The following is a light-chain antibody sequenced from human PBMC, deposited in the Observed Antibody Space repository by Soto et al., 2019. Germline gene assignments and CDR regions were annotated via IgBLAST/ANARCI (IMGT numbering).Light chain of an antibody. J-gene: IGLJ1*01. CDR2: DNN. V-gene: IGLV1-51*01. Sequence: QSVLTQPPSVSAAPGQKVTISCSGGSSNIGNNYVFWYQQLPGTAPKLLIYDNNKRPSGIPDRFSGSKSGTSATLGITGLQTGDEADYYCGTWDSSLSAYVFGTGTKVTAL. CDR3: GTWDSSLSAYV. CDR1: SSNIGNNY.